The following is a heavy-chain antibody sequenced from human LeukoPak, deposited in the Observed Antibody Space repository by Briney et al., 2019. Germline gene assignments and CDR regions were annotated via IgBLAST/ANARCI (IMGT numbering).Heavy chain of an antibody. CDR3: ARNSGNYLGWFDP. V-gene: IGHV4-39*01. D-gene: IGHD1-26*01. Sequence: PSETLSLTCTVSGASISGSNYYWGWIRQPPGKGLDWIGSIYYSGSTYYNPSLKSRVTISVDTSKNQFSLKMSSVTAADTAMYYCARNSGNYLGWFDPWGQGTLVTVSS. CDR1: GASISGSNYY. J-gene: IGHJ5*02. CDR2: IYYSGST.